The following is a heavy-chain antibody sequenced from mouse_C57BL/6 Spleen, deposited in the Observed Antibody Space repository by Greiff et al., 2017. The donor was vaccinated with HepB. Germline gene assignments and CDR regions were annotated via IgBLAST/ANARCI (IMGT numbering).Heavy chain of an antibody. J-gene: IGHJ4*01. CDR1: GFTFSDYG. D-gene: IGHD1-1*01. CDR2: ISSGSSTI. CDR3: ARFITTVVATDYAMDY. Sequence: DVKLVESGGGLVKPGGSLKLSCAASGFTFSDYGMHWVRQAPEKGLEWVAYISSGSSTIYYADTVKGRFTISRDNAKNNLFLQMTSLRSEDTAMYDCARFITTVVATDYAMDYWGQGTSVTVSS. V-gene: IGHV5-17*01.